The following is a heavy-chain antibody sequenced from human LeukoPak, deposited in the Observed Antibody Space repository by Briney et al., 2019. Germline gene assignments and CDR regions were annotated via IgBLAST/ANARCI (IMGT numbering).Heavy chain of an antibody. Sequence: SETLSLTCTASGFSISGYYRSWIRQPAGKGLEYIGRIYPSGITNYNPSLKSRVTMSVDSSKNQFSLKLSSVTAADTAVYYCARDLGSNYVYFDYWGQGSLVTVSS. CDR1: GFSISGYY. CDR3: ARDLGSNYVYFDY. J-gene: IGHJ4*02. CDR2: IYPSGIT. D-gene: IGHD1-26*01. V-gene: IGHV4-4*07.